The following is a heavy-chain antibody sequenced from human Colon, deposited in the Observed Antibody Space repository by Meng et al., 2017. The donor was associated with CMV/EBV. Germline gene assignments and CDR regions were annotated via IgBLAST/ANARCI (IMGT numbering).Heavy chain of an antibody. CDR2: IYTSGST. D-gene: IGHD3-10*01. CDR3: AKDRGRLFRDYYFGLDV. CDR1: GFTISDNY. V-gene: IGHV3-53*01. Sequence: GESLKISCAASGFTISDNYISWVRQAPGKGLEWISFIYTSGSTFYADSVKGRFTVSRDKSENTVYLQMNGLRVEDTAVYFCAKDRGRLFRDYYFGLDVWGQGTTVTVSS. J-gene: IGHJ6*02.